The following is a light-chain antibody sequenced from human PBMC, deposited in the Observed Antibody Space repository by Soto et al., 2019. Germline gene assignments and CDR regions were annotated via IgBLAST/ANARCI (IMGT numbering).Light chain of an antibody. CDR3: CSYAGSSTSV. Sequence: QSALTQPASVSGSPGQSITISCTGASSDVGGYHYVSWFQQHPGKAPKLMIYEVSYRPSGVSNRFSGCKSGNTASLTISGLQAEDEADYYCCSYAGSSTSVFGTGTKVTVL. V-gene: IGLV2-23*02. CDR1: SSDVGGYHY. J-gene: IGLJ1*01. CDR2: EVS.